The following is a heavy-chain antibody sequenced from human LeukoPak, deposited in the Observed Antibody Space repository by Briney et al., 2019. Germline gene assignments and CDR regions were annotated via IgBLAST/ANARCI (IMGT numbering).Heavy chain of an antibody. CDR3: ATGGYYFDY. CDR2: IKSKYDGGTT. V-gene: IGHV3-15*01. J-gene: IGHJ4*02. CDR1: GFTFSNAW. Sequence: GGSLRLSCAGSGFTFSNAWMNWVRQAPGKGLEWVGRIKSKYDGGTTDYAAPVKGRFTISSDDSKNTVFLQMNSLKTEDTALYYCATGGYYFDYWGQGTLVTVSS.